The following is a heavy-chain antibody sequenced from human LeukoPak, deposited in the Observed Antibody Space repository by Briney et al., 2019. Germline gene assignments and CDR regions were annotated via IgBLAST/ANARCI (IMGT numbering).Heavy chain of an antibody. CDR3: ATVIAAAGTDNWFDP. Sequence: ASVKVSCKVSGYTLTELSMHWVRQAPGKGLEWMGGFDPEDGETIYAQKFQGRVTMTEDTSTDTAYMELSSLRSEDTAVYYCATVIAAAGTDNWFDPWGQGTLVTVSS. J-gene: IGHJ5*02. D-gene: IGHD6-13*01. V-gene: IGHV1-24*01. CDR1: GYTLTELS. CDR2: FDPEDGET.